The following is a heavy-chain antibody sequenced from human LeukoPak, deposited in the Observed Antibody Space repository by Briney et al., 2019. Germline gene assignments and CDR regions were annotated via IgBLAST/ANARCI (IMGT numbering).Heavy chain of an antibody. CDR3: ARGRLTVTRFDC. J-gene: IGHJ4*02. V-gene: IGHV4-34*01. D-gene: IGHD4-17*01. Sequence: SETLSLTCAVYGGSFSGYYWSWIRQPPGKGLEWIGEINHSGSTNYNPSLKSRVTISVDTSKNQFSLKLSSVTAADTAVYYCARGRLTVTRFDCWGQGTLVTVSS. CDR2: INHSGST. CDR1: GGSFSGYY.